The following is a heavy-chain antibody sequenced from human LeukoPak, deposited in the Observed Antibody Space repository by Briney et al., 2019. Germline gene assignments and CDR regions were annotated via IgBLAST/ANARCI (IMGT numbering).Heavy chain of an antibody. Sequence: ASVKDSCKTSGYTFTTYGISWVRQAPGQGLEWMGWISAYNGNTNYAQKLQGRVTMTTDTFTSTAYMELRSLRSDDTAVYYCAREGVGYYGMDVWGQGTTVTVSS. CDR3: AREGVGYYGMDV. J-gene: IGHJ6*02. CDR2: ISAYNGNT. V-gene: IGHV1-18*01. CDR1: GYTFTTYG. D-gene: IGHD2-15*01.